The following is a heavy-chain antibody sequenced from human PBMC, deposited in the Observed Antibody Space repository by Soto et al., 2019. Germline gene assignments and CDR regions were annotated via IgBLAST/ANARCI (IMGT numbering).Heavy chain of an antibody. CDR2: IKTKNEGATA. Sequence: GGSLRLSCAASGFTFSNAWMNWVRQAPGKGLEWVGRIKTKNEGATADYAAPVRGRFTISRDDSDNTLYLQMNSLKIEDTGVYYCNTVGRAWYVEHWGQGILVTVSS. CDR3: NTVGRAWYVEH. D-gene: IGHD2-15*01. J-gene: IGHJ4*01. CDR1: GFTFSNAW. V-gene: IGHV3-15*01.